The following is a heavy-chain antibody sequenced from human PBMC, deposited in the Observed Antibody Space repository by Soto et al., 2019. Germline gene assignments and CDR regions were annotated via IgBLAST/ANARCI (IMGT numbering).Heavy chain of an antibody. CDR2: IIPILGIA. J-gene: IGHJ5*02. V-gene: IGHV1-69*02. Sequence: QVQLVQSGAEVKKPGSSVKVSCKASGGTFSSYTISWVRQAPGQGLEWMGRIIPILGIANYAQKFQGRVTTTADKSTSAAYTELSSLRSEDTAVYYCARGNWFGPWGQGTLVTVSS. CDR1: GGTFSSYT. CDR3: ARGNWFGP.